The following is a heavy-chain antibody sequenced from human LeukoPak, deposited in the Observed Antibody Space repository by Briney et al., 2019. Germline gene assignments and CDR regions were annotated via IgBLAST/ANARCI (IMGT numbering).Heavy chain of an antibody. Sequence: GGSLRLSCAASGFTFNIYAMHWVRQAPGQGLEWVAIIYYDGSVKYYADSVKGRFTISRDNTKNSLHLQMNSLRAEDTAVYYCARADSYGSILDYWGQGTRVIDSS. CDR1: GFTFNIYA. J-gene: IGHJ4*02. D-gene: IGHD5-18*01. CDR2: IYYDGSVK. V-gene: IGHV3-33*03. CDR3: ARADSYGSILDY.